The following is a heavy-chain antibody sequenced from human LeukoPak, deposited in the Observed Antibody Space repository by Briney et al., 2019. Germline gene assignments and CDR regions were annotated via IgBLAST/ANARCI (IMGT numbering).Heavy chain of an antibody. CDR3: ARLGYCSSTSCQQTNWFDP. CDR2: ISAYNGNT. J-gene: IGHJ5*02. CDR1: GYTFTSYG. Sequence: ASVKVSCNASGYTFTSYGISWVRQAPGQGLEWMGWISAYNGNTNYAQKLQGRVTMTTDTSTSTAYMELRSLRSDDTAVYYCARLGYCSSTSCQQTNWFDPWGQGTLVTVSS. V-gene: IGHV1-18*01. D-gene: IGHD2-2*01.